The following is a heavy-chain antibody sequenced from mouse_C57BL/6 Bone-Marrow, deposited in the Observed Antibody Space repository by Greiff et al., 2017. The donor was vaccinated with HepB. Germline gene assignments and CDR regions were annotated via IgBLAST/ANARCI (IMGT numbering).Heavy chain of an antibody. CDR1: GYSITSGYY. V-gene: IGHV3-6*01. CDR2: ISYDGSN. J-gene: IGHJ2*01. D-gene: IGHD2-2*01. Sequence: EVKLQESGPGLVKPSQSLSLTCSVTGYSITSGYYWNWIRQFPGNKLEWMGYISYDGSNNYNPSLKNRISITRDTSKNQFFLKLNSVTTEDTATYYCARRGLRGYFDYWGQGTTLTVSS. CDR3: ARRGLRGYFDY.